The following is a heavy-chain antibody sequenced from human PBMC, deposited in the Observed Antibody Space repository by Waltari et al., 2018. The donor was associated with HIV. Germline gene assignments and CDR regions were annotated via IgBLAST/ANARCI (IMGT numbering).Heavy chain of an antibody. Sequence: EVQLVESGGGLVQPGRSLRLSCAASGFTFDDYAMHWVRQAPGKGLEWVSGSSWNSGSIGYADSVKGRFTISRDNAKNSLYLQMNSLRAEDTALYYCAKDGSPDYYYYYGMDVWGQGTTVTVSS. CDR3: AKDGSPDYYYYYGMDV. CDR2: SSWNSGSI. J-gene: IGHJ6*02. V-gene: IGHV3-9*01. CDR1: GFTFDDYA.